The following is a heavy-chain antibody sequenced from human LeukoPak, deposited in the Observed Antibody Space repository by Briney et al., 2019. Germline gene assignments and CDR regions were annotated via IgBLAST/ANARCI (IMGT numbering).Heavy chain of an antibody. V-gene: IGHV3-23*01. CDR1: GFTFSNYA. Sequence: SGGSLRLSCAASGFTFSNYAMTWVRQAPAKGLEWVSLISGSGGDIRYADSVRGRFSISRDNSKNTLYLQMNSLRAEDTAVFYCAKLPTTGWYAGGNWFDPWGQGTLVTVSS. D-gene: IGHD6-19*01. J-gene: IGHJ5*02. CDR3: AKLPTTGWYAGGNWFDP. CDR2: ISGSGGDI.